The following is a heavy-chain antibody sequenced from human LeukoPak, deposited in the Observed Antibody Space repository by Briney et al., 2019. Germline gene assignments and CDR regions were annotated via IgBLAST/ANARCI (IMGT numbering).Heavy chain of an antibody. J-gene: IGHJ6*02. CDR3: ARISREYYYYYGMDV. CDR1: GGSISSYY. CDR2: IYYSGST. Sequence: SETLSLTRTVSGGSISSYYWSWIRQPPVKGLEWIGYIYYSGSTNYNPSLKSRVTISVDTSKNQFSLKLSSVTAADTAVYYCARISREYYYYYGMDVWGQGTTVTVSS. V-gene: IGHV4-59*01. D-gene: IGHD6-13*01.